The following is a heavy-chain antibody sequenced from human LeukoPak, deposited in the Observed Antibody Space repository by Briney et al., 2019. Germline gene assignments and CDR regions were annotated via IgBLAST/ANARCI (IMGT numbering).Heavy chain of an antibody. CDR2: INPNSGGT. D-gene: IGHD5-18*01. CDR1: GYTFTDCY. CDR3: ARVLRYDYGLDS. V-gene: IGHV1-2*02. Sequence: ASVKVSCKASGYTFTDCYVHWVRQAPGQGLEWMGWINPNSGGTNYEQKFQGRVTMTRDTSISTAYMELSRLRSDDTAVYYCARVLRYDYGLDSWGQGTLVTVSS. J-gene: IGHJ4*02.